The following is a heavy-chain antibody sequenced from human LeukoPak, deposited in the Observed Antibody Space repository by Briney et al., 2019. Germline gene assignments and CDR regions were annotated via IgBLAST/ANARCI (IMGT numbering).Heavy chain of an antibody. CDR3: AAAAYCSSTNCSPPYCYGTLV. Sequence: SVKVSCKASGFTFTSSAMQWVRQARGQRLEWIGWIVVGSGNTNHAQKFQERVTITRDMSTSTAYMELSSLRSEDTAVYYCAAAAYCSSTNCSPPYCYGTLVWGQGTPVTVSS. D-gene: IGHD2-2*01. J-gene: IGHJ6*02. CDR1: GFTFTSSA. V-gene: IGHV1-58*02. CDR2: IVVGSGNT.